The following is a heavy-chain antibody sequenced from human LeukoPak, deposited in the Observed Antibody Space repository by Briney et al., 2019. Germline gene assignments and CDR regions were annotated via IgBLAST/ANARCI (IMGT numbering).Heavy chain of an antibody. CDR1: GVSINGNY. V-gene: IGHV4-59*01. Sequence: SETLSLTSTVSGVSINGNYWTWIRQLPGKGLEWSGFVSDTGDTDYNPSLKSRLTISADTSKSQLSLSLSSVTAADTALYYCARVFRGVVTSNWFDPWGQGTLVTVSS. CDR2: VSDTGDT. CDR3: ARVFRGVVTSNWFDP. D-gene: IGHD3-3*01. J-gene: IGHJ5*02.